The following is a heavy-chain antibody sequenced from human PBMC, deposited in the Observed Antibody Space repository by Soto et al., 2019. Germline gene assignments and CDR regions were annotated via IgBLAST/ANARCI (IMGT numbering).Heavy chain of an antibody. D-gene: IGHD1-26*01. J-gene: IGHJ4*02. CDR3: ARDALRLSPVGRPGDY. V-gene: IGHV1-18*04. CDR2: ISAYNVNT. CDR1: GYTFTSSV. Sequence: QVQLVQSGAEVKKPGASVKVSGRPPGYTFTSSVISWLRQALGQGLGGLGWISAYNVNTNYAQKLQGRVTMTRDTSTSTAYMELRSLRSDDTAVYYCARDALRLSPVGRPGDYWGQGTLVTVSS.